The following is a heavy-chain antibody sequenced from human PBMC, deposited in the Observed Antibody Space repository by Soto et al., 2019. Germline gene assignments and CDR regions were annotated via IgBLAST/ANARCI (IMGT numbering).Heavy chain of an antibody. Sequence: PAGSLRLSCTTSGFTFGDYALSWVRQAPGKGLEWVGFIRRNAYGGTTDYAASVKGRFTISRDDSKSIAYLQMNSLRTEDTALYYCTRASSLDFDFWGQGTLVTVSS. J-gene: IGHJ4*02. CDR1: GFTFGDYA. V-gene: IGHV3-49*04. CDR3: TRASSLDFDF. CDR2: IRRNAYGGTT. D-gene: IGHD3-16*01.